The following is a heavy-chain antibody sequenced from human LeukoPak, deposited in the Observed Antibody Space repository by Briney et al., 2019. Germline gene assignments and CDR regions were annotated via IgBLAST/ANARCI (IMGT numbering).Heavy chain of an antibody. CDR2: ISSSGSTI. CDR3: ASMGYYYDSSGYYRY. D-gene: IGHD3-22*01. CDR1: GFTFSNVW. J-gene: IGHJ4*02. Sequence: GGSLRLSCAASGFTFSNVWMSWVRQVPGKGLEWVSYISSSGSTIYYADPVKGRFTISRDNAKNSLYLQMNSLRAEDTAVYYCASMGYYYDSSGYYRYWGQGTLVTVSS. V-gene: IGHV3-11*01.